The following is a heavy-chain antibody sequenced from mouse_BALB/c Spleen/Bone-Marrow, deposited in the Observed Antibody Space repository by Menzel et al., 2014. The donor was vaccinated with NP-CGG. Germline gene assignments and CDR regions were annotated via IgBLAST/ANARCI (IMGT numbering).Heavy chain of an antibody. CDR3: ARSADWYFDV. Sequence: EVQRVESGPGLVKPSQSLSLTCTVTGYSITSDYAWNWTRQFPGNKLEWMGYISYSGSTSYNPSLKSRISITRDTSKTQFFLQLNSVTTEDTATYYCARSADWYFDVWGVGTTVTVSS. CDR1: GYSITSDYA. V-gene: IGHV3-2*02. J-gene: IGHJ1*01. CDR2: ISYSGST.